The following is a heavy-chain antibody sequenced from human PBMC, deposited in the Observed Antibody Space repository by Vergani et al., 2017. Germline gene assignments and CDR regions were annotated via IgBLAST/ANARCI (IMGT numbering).Heavy chain of an antibody. D-gene: IGHD6-19*01. J-gene: IGHJ5*02. CDR1: GASVSSSVSSSGYS. V-gene: IGHV4-38-2*02. CDR3: ASELRTTQWLPVGWFDP. Sequence: QVQLQESGPGLVKPSETLSLTCTVSGASVSSSVSSSGYSWGWIRQPPGKGLEWIGNIYHSGNTYYNPSLKSRVTISVDTSKNQFSLKLSSVTAADTAVYYCASELRTTQWLPVGWFDPWGQGTLVTVSS. CDR2: IYHSGNT.